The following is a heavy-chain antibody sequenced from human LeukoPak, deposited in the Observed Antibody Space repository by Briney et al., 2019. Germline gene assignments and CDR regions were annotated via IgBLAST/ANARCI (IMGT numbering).Heavy chain of an antibody. CDR3: ARGSSWYEFFYFDY. CDR1: GGSISSGGYY. J-gene: IGHJ4*02. D-gene: IGHD6-13*01. Sequence: PSGTLSLTCAVSGGSISSGGYYWSWIRQHPGKGLEWIGYIYYSGSTYYNPSLKSRVTISVDTSKNQFSLKLSSVTAADTAVYYCARGSSWYEFFYFDYWGQGTLVTVSS. V-gene: IGHV4-31*11. CDR2: IYYSGST.